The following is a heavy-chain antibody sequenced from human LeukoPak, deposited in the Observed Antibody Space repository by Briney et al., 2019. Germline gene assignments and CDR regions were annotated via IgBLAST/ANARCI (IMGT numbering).Heavy chain of an antibody. CDR2: IKPDGSET. Sequence: PGGSLRLSCAASGFTFKNYWMLWVRQALGKGLEWVANIKPDGSETYYVDSVKRRFTISRDNAKNSLYLQMTSLSAEDTAVYYCAKTRITMVRGVPIFDYWGQATLVTVSS. V-gene: IGHV3-7*01. CDR3: AKTRITMVRGVPIFDY. D-gene: IGHD3-10*01. J-gene: IGHJ4*02. CDR1: GFTFKNYW.